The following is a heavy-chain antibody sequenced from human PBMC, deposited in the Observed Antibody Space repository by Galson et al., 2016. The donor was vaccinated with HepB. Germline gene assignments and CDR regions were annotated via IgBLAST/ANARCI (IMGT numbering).Heavy chain of an antibody. Sequence: SLRLSCAASGFIFSNSVMSWVRQAPGKGLEWVSVTSTLVDSTYYEDSVQGRFTDSTDNSKNTVYLQMTSLRAEDTAVYYCAKAAGYSNTWFNYWGQGTLVTVSS. CDR2: TSTLVDST. J-gene: IGHJ5*01. CDR3: AKAAGYSNTWFNY. CDR1: GFIFSNSV. D-gene: IGHD6-13*01. V-gene: IGHV3-23*01.